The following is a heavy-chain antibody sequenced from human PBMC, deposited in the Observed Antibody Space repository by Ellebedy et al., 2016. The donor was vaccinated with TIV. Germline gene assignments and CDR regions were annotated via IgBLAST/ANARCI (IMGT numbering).Heavy chain of an antibody. J-gene: IGHJ6*02. D-gene: IGHD4-17*01. CDR3: ARAVTDYYYYGMDV. Sequence: GGSLRLSXAASGFTFSDYYVSWIRQAPGKGLEWVSYISSSGSTIYYADSVKGRFTISRDNAKNSLYLQMNSLRAEDTAVYYCARAVTDYYYYGMDVWGQGTTVTVSS. CDR2: ISSSGSTI. V-gene: IGHV3-11*01. CDR1: GFTFSDYY.